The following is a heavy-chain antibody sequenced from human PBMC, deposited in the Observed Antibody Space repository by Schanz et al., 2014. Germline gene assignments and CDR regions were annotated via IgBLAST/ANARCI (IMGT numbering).Heavy chain of an antibody. CDR1: GYIFINSG. J-gene: IGHJ4*02. CDR3: ARDRRFFDRDDLYYFDS. CDR2: ISVYNHNK. D-gene: IGHD3-3*01. Sequence: QIQLVQSGPEVKKPGATVKVSCKASGYIFINSGISWVRQAPGQGLEWMGWISVYNHNKEYDQKFQGRVTMTTDTSTRTADMALTGLRSDDAAVFYCARDRRFFDRDDLYYFDSWGQGTLVTVSS. V-gene: IGHV1-18*01.